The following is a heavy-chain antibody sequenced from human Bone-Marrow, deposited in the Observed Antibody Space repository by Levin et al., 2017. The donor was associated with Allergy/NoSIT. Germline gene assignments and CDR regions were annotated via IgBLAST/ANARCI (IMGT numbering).Heavy chain of an antibody. V-gene: IGHV3-53*01. CDR1: GFTVRTNS. J-gene: IGHJ4*02. CDR3: ASGLVPDVGDFAGYFEY. Sequence: GGSLRLSCAASGFTVRTNSMSWVRQAPGKGLEWVSVIYRGGTTYYADSVRGRFTISRDNSQDTIYLQMNSVRADDTAVYYCASGLVPDVGDFAGYFEYWGQGTLVTVSS. D-gene: IGHD3-10*01. CDR2: IYRGGTT.